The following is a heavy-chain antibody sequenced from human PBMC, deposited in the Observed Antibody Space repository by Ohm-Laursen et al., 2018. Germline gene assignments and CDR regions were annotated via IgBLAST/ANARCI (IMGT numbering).Heavy chain of an antibody. J-gene: IGHJ4*02. CDR3: AKCMGRSRDGVDY. V-gene: IGHV3-23*01. CDR1: GFTFPNYA. Sequence: SLRLSCTASGFTFPNYAIHWVRQAPGKGLEWVSGITSGGGNTYYADSVKGRFTISRDNSKNTLFLQMGSLRVEDTAVYYCAKCMGRSRDGVDYWGQGTLVTVSS. D-gene: IGHD5-24*01. CDR2: ITSGGGNT.